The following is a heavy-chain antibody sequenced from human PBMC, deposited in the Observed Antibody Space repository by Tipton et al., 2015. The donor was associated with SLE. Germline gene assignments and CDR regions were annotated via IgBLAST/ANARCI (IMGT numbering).Heavy chain of an antibody. CDR1: GYSISSGYY. D-gene: IGHD4-17*01. J-gene: IGHJ2*01. Sequence: TLSLTCAVSGYSISSGYYWSWIRQPPGKGLEWIGYIYYSGSTNYNPSLKSRVTISVDTSKNQFSLKLSSVTAADTAVYYCVRPTGGTVTDWYFDLWGRGTLVTVSS. CDR3: VRPTGGTVTDWYFDL. V-gene: IGHV4-61*01. CDR2: IYYSGST.